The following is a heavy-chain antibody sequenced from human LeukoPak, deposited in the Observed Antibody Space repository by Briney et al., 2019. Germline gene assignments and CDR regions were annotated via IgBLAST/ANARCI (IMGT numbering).Heavy chain of an antibody. D-gene: IGHD6-13*01. CDR3: ARHWEASSWYVDY. CDR1: GGSITHYY. J-gene: IGHJ4*02. CDR2: IYYSGST. V-gene: IGHV4-59*08. Sequence: SETLSLSCTVSGGSITHYYWSWIRQPPGKGLEWIGYIYYSGSTNYNPSLKTRVTISVDTSKNQFSLKPSSVTAADTAVYYCARHWEASSWYVDYWGQGTLVTVSS.